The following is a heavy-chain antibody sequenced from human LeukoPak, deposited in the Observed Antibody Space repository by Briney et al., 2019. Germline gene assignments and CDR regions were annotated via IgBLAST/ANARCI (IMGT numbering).Heavy chain of an antibody. V-gene: IGHV1-69*13. CDR2: IIPIFGTA. Sequence: ASVKVSCKASGGTFSSYAISWVRQAPGQGLEWMGGIIPIFGTANYAQKLQGRVTITADESTSTAYMELSSLRSEDTAVYYCARARPLMTTVTLRGADYGMDVWGKGTTVTVSS. CDR1: GGTFSSYA. CDR3: ARARPLMTTVTLRGADYGMDV. J-gene: IGHJ6*04. D-gene: IGHD4-17*01.